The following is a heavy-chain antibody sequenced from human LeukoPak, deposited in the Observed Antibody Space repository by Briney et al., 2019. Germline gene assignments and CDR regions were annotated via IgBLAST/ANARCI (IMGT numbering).Heavy chain of an antibody. CDR3: ARGPGLAVTGTD. J-gene: IGHJ4*02. CDR1: GFTFSSYG. Sequence: GGSLRLSCAASGFTFSSYGMSWVRQAPGKGLEWVSAISGSGGSTYYADSVKGRFTISRDNSKNTLYLQMNSLRAEDTAVYYCARGPGLAVTGTDWGQGTLVTVSS. D-gene: IGHD6-19*01. CDR2: ISGSGGST. V-gene: IGHV3-23*01.